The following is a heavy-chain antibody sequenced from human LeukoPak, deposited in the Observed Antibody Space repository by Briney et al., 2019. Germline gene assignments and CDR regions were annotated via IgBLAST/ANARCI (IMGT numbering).Heavy chain of an antibody. CDR2: MSSDGNDK. CDR1: GFTLSSYG. D-gene: IGHD5-18*01. V-gene: IGHV3-30*18. J-gene: IGHJ4*02. CDR3: AKSGYRFGSSLSDY. Sequence: GGSLRLSCAASGFTLSSYGMHWVRQAPGKGLEWVAVMSSDGNDKYYADSVKGRFTISRDNSKNTLYLQMNSLRTEDTAVYYCAKSGYRFGSSLSDYLGQGTLVTVSS.